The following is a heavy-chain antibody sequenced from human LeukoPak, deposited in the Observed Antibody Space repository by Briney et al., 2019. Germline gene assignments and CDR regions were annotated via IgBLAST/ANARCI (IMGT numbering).Heavy chain of an antibody. Sequence: SSETLSLTCTVSGGSISGYYWSWIRQPPGKGLEWIGYIYYSGSTNYNPSLKSRVTISVDTSKNQFSLKLSSVTAADTAVYYCARAPTGWRQRMDYFYYWRQGTLVTVSS. CDR3: ARAPTGWRQRMDYFYY. V-gene: IGHV4-59*01. CDR2: IYYSGST. J-gene: IGHJ4*02. CDR1: GGSISGYY. D-gene: IGHD2-21*02.